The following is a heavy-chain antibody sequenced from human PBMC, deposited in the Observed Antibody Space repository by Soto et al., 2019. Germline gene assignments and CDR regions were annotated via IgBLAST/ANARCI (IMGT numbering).Heavy chain of an antibody. CDR3: AREGRSSSGYGGFDP. J-gene: IGHJ5*02. D-gene: IGHD6-13*01. CDR2: ISVTGNTK. CDR1: GFIFRSYE. Sequence: EVQLVESGGDWVQPGGSLRLSCAASGFIFRSYEMNWVRQAPGKGLEWVAYISVTGNTKHYADSVKGRFTISRDDAKKSLYLQMNSLRVEDTGIYYCAREGRSSSGYGGFDPWGQGTLVTVSS. V-gene: IGHV3-48*03.